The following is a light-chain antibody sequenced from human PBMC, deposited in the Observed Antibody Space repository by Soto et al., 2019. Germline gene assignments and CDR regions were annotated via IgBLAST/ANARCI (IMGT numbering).Light chain of an antibody. CDR3: CSYAGTATV. Sequence: QSALTQPASVSGSPGQSITISCTGTNSDVESYNLVSWSRQHPGEAPKLIVYEGTNRPSGVSNRFSGSKSGNPASLTISGLQAEDEANYYCCSYAGTATVFGTGTKVTVL. CDR2: EGT. J-gene: IGLJ1*01. V-gene: IGLV2-23*03. CDR1: NSDVESYNL.